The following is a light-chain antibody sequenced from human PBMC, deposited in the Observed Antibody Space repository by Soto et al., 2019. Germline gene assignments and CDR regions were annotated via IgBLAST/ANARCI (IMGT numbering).Light chain of an antibody. Sequence: NLLTQSPGTLSLSPGERATLSCRASQSVASTYLAWYQQKPCQAPRLLIYGASSRATGIPERFSGSGSGTDFTLTISRLEPEDFAVYYWHHYGSSPPFTFVPGTKVYSK. CDR2: GAS. J-gene: IGKJ3*01. V-gene: IGKV3-20*01. CDR1: QSVASTY. CDR3: HHYGSSPPFT.